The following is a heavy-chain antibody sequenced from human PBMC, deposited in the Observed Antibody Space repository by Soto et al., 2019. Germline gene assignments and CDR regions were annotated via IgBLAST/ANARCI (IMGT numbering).Heavy chain of an antibody. Sequence: PSETLSLTCTVSGGSISSSSYYWGWIRQPPGKGLEWIGSIYYSGSTYYNPSLKSRVTISVDTSKNQFSLKLSSVTAADTAVYYCARHIRGVIYYYYGMDVWGQGTTVIVSS. V-gene: IGHV4-39*01. CDR2: IYYSGST. J-gene: IGHJ6*01. D-gene: IGHD3-10*01. CDR1: GGSISSSSYY. CDR3: ARHIRGVIYYYYGMDV.